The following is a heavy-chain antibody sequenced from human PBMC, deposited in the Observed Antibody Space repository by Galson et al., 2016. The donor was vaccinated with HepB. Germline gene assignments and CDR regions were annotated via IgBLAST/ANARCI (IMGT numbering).Heavy chain of an antibody. Sequence: SETLSLTCTVSGDSISSYYWSWIRQAPGKGLEWIGHIHNTGNTNYHPSLDSRVPISIDTSRNKFFFTLSSVTAAATAVYFCARDGGVVYDFGMDVWGQGTTVIVSS. CDR3: ARDGGVVYDFGMDV. D-gene: IGHD5/OR15-5a*01. CDR2: IHNTGNT. J-gene: IGHJ6*02. V-gene: IGHV4-59*01. CDR1: GDSISSYY.